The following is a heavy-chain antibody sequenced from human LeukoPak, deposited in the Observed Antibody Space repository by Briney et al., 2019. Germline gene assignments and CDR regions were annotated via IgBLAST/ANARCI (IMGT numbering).Heavy chain of an antibody. CDR3: ARGDYVEGATAF. J-gene: IGHJ4*02. V-gene: IGHV4-39*07. CDR2: IYYSGST. CDR1: GGSISSSSYY. Sequence: SETLSLTCTVSGGSISSSSYYWGWIRQPPGKGLEWIGSIYYSGSTYYNPSLKSRGTISVDRSKNQFSLKLTSATVADTAVYYCARGDYVEGATAFWGQGILVTVSS. D-gene: IGHD1-26*01.